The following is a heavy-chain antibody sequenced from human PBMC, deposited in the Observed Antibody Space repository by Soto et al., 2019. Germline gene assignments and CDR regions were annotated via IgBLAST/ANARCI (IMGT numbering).Heavy chain of an antibody. CDR3: AKLPTLVRGVYLDY. Sequence: EVHLLESGGGLVQPGGSLRLSCAASGFTFSSYAMSWVRQAPGKGLEWVSGFSGRGGSTYYADSVKGRFTISRDSSENTLYLQMNSLRAEDTAVYYCAKLPTLVRGVYLDYWGQGTLVTVSS. J-gene: IGHJ4*02. CDR1: GFTFSSYA. D-gene: IGHD3-10*01. CDR2: FSGRGGST. V-gene: IGHV3-23*01.